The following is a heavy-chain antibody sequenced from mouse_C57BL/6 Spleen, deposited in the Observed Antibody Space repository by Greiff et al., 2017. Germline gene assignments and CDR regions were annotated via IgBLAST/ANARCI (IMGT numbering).Heavy chain of an antibody. CDR1: GYSFTSYY. J-gene: IGHJ2*01. CDR2: IYPGSGNT. D-gene: IGHD2-4*01. V-gene: IGHV1-66*01. Sequence: QVQLKESGPELVKPGASVKISCKASGYSFTSYYIHWVKQRPGQGLEWIGWIYPGSGNTKYNEKFKGKATLTADTSSSTAYMQLSSLTSEDSAVYYCARPPFLYDYDPLDYWGQGTTLTVSS. CDR3: ARPPFLYDYDPLDY.